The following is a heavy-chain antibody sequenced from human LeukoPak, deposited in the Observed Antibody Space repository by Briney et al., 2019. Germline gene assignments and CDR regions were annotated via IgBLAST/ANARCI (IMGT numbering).Heavy chain of an antibody. D-gene: IGHD2-15*01. J-gene: IGHJ3*02. CDR3: ARGKWSTDAFDI. Sequence: SETLFLTCTVSGGSISSYYWSWIRQPPGKGLEWIGYIYYSGSTNYNPSLKSRVTISVDTSKNQFSLKLSSVTAADTAVYYCARGKWSTDAFDIWGQGTMVTVSS. CDR2: IYYSGST. V-gene: IGHV4-59*01. CDR1: GGSISSYY.